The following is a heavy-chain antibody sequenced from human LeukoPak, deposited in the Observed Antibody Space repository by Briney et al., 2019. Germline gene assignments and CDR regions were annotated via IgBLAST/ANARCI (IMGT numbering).Heavy chain of an antibody. D-gene: IGHD4-11*01. Sequence: PGGSLRLSCAASGFTFSHYGMHWVRQTPGAGLEWVAVIWSDGSDKYYAKSVKGRFTISRDNSKNSLFLQMSSLRAEDTAVYYCAKDAQRGFDYSNSLQNWGQGILVTVSS. CDR3: AKDAQRGFDYSNSLQN. CDR2: IWSDGSDK. V-gene: IGHV3-33*06. J-gene: IGHJ1*01. CDR1: GFTFSHYG.